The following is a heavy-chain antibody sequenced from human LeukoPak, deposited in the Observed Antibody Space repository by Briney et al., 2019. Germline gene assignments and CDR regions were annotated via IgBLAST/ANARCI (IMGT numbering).Heavy chain of an antibody. CDR2: ITSSSSYI. V-gene: IGHV3-21*01. CDR1: GFTFSTYS. CDR3: ARDYAGIEVFDI. J-gene: IGHJ3*02. Sequence: AGGSLRLSCAASGFTFSTYSMNWVRQAPGKGLEWVSSITSSSSYIYYADSVRGRFTISRDNAKNSLYLQMNSLRAEDTAVYYCARDYAGIEVFDIWGQGTMVTVSS. D-gene: IGHD4-23*01.